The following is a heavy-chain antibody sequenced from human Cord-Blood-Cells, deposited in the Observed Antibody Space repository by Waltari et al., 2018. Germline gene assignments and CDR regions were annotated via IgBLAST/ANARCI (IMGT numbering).Heavy chain of an antibody. Sequence: QVQLQESGPGLVEPSETLSLTCAVSGYSISSGYYWGWIRQPPGKGLEWIGSIYHSGSTYYNPSLKSRVTISVDTSKNQFSLKLSSVTAADTAVYYCARETGWGLGLGRYFDYWGQGTLVTVSS. CDR1: GYSISSGYY. D-gene: IGHD7-27*01. CDR2: IYHSGST. J-gene: IGHJ4*02. CDR3: ARETGWGLGLGRYFDY. V-gene: IGHV4-38-2*02.